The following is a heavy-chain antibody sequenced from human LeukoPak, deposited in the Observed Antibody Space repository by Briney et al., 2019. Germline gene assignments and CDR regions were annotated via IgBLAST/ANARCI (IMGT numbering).Heavy chain of an antibody. Sequence: GGSLRLSCAASGITFSSYAMHWVRQAPGKGLEWVAVISYDGSNKYYADSVKGRFTISRGNSKNTLYLQMNSLRAEDTAVYYCARDGGLYGDYVYSWFDPWGQGTLVTVSS. V-gene: IGHV3-30-3*01. J-gene: IGHJ5*02. CDR1: GITFSSYA. CDR2: ISYDGSNK. D-gene: IGHD4-17*01. CDR3: ARDGGLYGDYVYSWFDP.